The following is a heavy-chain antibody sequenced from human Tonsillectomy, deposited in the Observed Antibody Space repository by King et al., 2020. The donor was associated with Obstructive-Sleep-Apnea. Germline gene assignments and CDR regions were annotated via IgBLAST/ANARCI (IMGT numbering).Heavy chain of an antibody. D-gene: IGHD3-9*01. CDR3: GRVGSHVPDYDILTGLRHYFDY. CDR2: INHSGST. V-gene: IGHV4-34*01. J-gene: IGHJ4*02. CDR1: GGSFNDYY. Sequence: VQLQQWGAGLLKPSETLSLTCAVYGGSFNDYYWSWIRQPPGKGLEWIGEINHSGSTNYNPSLKSRFTISVDTSKNQFSLKLSSVTAADTAVYYCGRVGSHVPDYDILTGLRHYFDYWGQGTLVTVSS.